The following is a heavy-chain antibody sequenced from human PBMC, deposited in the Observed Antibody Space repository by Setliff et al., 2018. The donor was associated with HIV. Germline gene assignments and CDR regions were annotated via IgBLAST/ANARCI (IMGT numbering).Heavy chain of an antibody. CDR3: ARDRSVPGTYRYFDY. V-gene: IGHV4-61*08. D-gene: IGHD2-2*01. J-gene: IGHJ4*02. CDR1: GGSISSGGYY. Sequence: SETLSLTCTVSGGSISSGGYYWSWIRQPPGKGLEWIGEINHSGSTNYNPSLKSRATISVDTSKNQFSLKLTSVTAADTAVYYCARDRSVPGTYRYFDYWGQGTLVTVSS. CDR2: INHSGST.